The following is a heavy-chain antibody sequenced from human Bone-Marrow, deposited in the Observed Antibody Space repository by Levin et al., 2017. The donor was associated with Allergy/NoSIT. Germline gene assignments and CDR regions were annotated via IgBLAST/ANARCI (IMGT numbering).Heavy chain of an antibody. V-gene: IGHV3-53*01. J-gene: IGHJ4*02. CDR1: GFTVSSSY. Sequence: LSLTCAASGFTVSSSYMSWVRRAPGKGLEWVSLLYSGGNTYYADSVKGRFTISRDNSKNMLSLQMNSLRAEDTAVYYCARGQKAWNYFDYWGQGTLVTVSS. CDR3: ARGQKAWNYFDY. CDR2: LYSGGNT. D-gene: IGHD3-3*01.